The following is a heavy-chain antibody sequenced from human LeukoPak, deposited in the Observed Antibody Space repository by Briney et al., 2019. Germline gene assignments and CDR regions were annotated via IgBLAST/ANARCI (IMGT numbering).Heavy chain of an antibody. V-gene: IGHV4-59*08. CDR2: IYYSGST. D-gene: IGHD6-6*01. J-gene: IGHJ4*02. Sequence: SETLSLTCTVSGGSISSYYWSWIRQPPGKGLEWIGYIYYSGSTNYNPSLKSRVTISVDTSKNQFSLKLSSVTAADTAVYYCARGPGGSSSSDFDYWGQGTLVTVSS. CDR1: GGSISSYY. CDR3: ARGPGGSSSSDFDY.